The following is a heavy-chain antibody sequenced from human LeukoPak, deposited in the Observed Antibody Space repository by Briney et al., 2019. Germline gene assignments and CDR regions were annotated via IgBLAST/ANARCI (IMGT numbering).Heavy chain of an antibody. CDR3: ARPGRIVVVPAARHPDDAFDI. D-gene: IGHD2-2*01. V-gene: IGHV1-8*01. Sequence: GASVKVSCKASGYTFTSYDINWVRQATGQGLEWMGWMNPNSGNTGYAQKFQGRVTMTRNTSISTAYMELSSLRSEDTAVYYCARPGRIVVVPAARHPDDAFDIWGQGTMVTVSS. CDR1: GYTFTSYD. CDR2: MNPNSGNT. J-gene: IGHJ3*02.